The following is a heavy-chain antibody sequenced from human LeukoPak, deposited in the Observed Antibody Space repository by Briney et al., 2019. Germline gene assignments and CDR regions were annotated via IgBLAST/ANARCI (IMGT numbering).Heavy chain of an antibody. J-gene: IGHJ4*02. D-gene: IGHD6-19*01. CDR2: ISYDGSNK. Sequence: PGGSLRLSCAASGFTFSSYGMHWVRQAPGKGLEWVAVISYDGSNKYYADSVKGRFTISRDNSKNTLYLQMNSLRAEDTAVYYCAKHRQAVIAVADYYFDYWSQGTLVTVSS. V-gene: IGHV3-30*18. CDR3: AKHRQAVIAVADYYFDY. CDR1: GFTFSSYG.